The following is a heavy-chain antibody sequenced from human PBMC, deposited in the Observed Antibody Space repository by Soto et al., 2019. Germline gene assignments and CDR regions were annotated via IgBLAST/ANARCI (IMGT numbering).Heavy chain of an antibody. CDR3: AVDSSSWYRGYAFDI. J-gene: IGHJ3*02. CDR1: GFTFTSSA. V-gene: IGHV1-58*01. D-gene: IGHD6-13*01. CDR2: IVVGSGNT. Sequence: QMQLVQSRPEVKKPGTSVKVSCKASGFTFTSSAVQWVRQARGQRLEWIGWIVVGSGNTNYAQKFQERVTITRDMSTSTAYMELSSLRSEDTAVYYCAVDSSSWYRGYAFDIWGQGTMVTVSS.